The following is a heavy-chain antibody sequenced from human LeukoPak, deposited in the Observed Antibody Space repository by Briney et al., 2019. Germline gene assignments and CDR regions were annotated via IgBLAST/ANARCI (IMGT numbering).Heavy chain of an antibody. J-gene: IGHJ5*02. V-gene: IGHV4-34*01. CDR1: CGSFSGYY. CDR3: ARVLPPYPYYGSGSYCWFDP. Sequence: SETLSLTCAVYCGSFSGYYWSWIRQPPGKGLEWIGEINHSGSTNYNPSLKSRVTISVDTSKNQFSLKLSSVTAADTAVYYCARVLPPYPYYGSGSYCWFDPWGQGTLVTVSS. D-gene: IGHD3-10*01. CDR2: INHSGST.